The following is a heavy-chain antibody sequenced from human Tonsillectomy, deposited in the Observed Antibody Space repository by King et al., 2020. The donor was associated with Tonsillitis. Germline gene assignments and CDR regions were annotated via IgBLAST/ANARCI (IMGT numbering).Heavy chain of an antibody. Sequence: VQLQQWGAGLLKPSETLSLTCAVYGGSFSGYYWSWIRQPPGKGLEWIGEINHSGSTNYNPSLKSRVTISVDTSKNQFSLKLSSVTAADTAVYYCATSVPYTVTSTFVYWGQGTLVTVSS. J-gene: IGHJ4*02. V-gene: IGHV4-34*01. D-gene: IGHD4-11*01. CDR2: INHSGST. CDR1: GGSFSGYY. CDR3: ATSVPYTVTSTFVY.